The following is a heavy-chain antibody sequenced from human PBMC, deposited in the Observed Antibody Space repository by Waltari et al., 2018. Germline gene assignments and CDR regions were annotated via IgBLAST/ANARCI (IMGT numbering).Heavy chain of an antibody. CDR3: AREWGVMVGTAGYYFDY. CDR1: GFTVGSHT. Sequence: EVQLVGSGGGLVKPGGSLRLSCAASGFTVGSHTMNWVRQAPGKGLEWVSSISSGSSYIFYADSVKGRFTISRDNAKNSLYLQMNSLRVEDTAVYYCAREWGVMVGTAGYYFDYWGQGSLVTVSS. CDR2: ISSGSSYI. J-gene: IGHJ4*02. V-gene: IGHV3-21*01. D-gene: IGHD3-9*01.